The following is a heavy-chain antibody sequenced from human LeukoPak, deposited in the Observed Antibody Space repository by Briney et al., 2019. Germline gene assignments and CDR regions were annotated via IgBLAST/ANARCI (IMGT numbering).Heavy chain of an antibody. D-gene: IGHD3-10*01. CDR1: GYTFTTYG. V-gene: IGHV1-18*01. Sequence: ASVKVSCKASGYTFTTYGFSWVRQAPGQGLEWMGWVNTYNGDTNYAQHLRGRLTLTTDSSTSTAHMELTSLISDDTAVYFCVRDRPYRYGSGIYRYWGQGTLVTVSS. J-gene: IGHJ4*02. CDR2: VNTYNGDT. CDR3: VRDRPYRYGSGIYRY.